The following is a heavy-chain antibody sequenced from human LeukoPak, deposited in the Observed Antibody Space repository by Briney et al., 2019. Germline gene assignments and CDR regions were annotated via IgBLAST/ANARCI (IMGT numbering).Heavy chain of an antibody. J-gene: IGHJ6*02. V-gene: IGHV3-33*01. Sequence: GGSLRLSCAASGFTFTHHAIHWVRQAPGKGLEWVTQIWSDGSTKYYADSVQGRFTSSRENSRNTVYLQMNSLRAEDTAVYYCARDGQISAPYAMDVWGQGTTVTVSS. D-gene: IGHD2-2*01. CDR1: GFTFTHHA. CDR3: ARDGQISAPYAMDV. CDR2: IWSDGSTK.